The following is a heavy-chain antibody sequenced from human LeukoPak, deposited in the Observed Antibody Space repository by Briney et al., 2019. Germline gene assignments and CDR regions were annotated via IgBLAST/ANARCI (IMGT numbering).Heavy chain of an antibody. J-gene: IGHJ3*01. V-gene: IGHV4-39*01. Sequence: SETLSLTCTVSGGSISSSSYYWGWIRQPPGKGLEWIGSIYYSGSTNYNPSLKSRVTISVSTSKNQFSLKLSSVTAADTAVYYCARHVGLGDAFDLWGQGTMVTVSS. CDR3: ARHVGLGDAFDL. CDR1: GGSISSSSYY. D-gene: IGHD3-16*01. CDR2: IYYSGST.